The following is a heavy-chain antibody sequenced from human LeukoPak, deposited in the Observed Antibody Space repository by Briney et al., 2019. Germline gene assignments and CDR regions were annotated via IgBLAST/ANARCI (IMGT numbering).Heavy chain of an antibody. Sequence: SETLSLTCTVSGGSISSGDYYWSWIRQPPGKGLEWIGYIYYSGSTYYNPSLKSRVTISVDTSKNQFSLKLSSVTAADTAVYYCAGSNGGSETVFDYWGQGTLVTVSS. D-gene: IGHD2-15*01. V-gene: IGHV4-30-4*01. CDR1: GGSISSGDYY. CDR2: IYYSGST. J-gene: IGHJ4*02. CDR3: AGSNGGSETVFDY.